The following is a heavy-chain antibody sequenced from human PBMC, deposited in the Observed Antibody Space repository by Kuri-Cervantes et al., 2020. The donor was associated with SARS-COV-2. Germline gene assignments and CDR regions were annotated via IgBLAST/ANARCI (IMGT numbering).Heavy chain of an antibody. CDR1: GYTFTSYG. CDR3: ATSDYSITYDY. V-gene: IGHV1-18*01. J-gene: IGHJ4*02. Sequence: ASVKVSCKASGYTFTSYGISWVRQAPGQGLEWMGWISAYNGNTNYAQKLQGRVTMTTDTSTSTAYMELSSLRSEDTAVYYCATSDYSITYDYWGQGTLVTVSS. CDR2: ISAYNGNT. D-gene: IGHD4-11*01.